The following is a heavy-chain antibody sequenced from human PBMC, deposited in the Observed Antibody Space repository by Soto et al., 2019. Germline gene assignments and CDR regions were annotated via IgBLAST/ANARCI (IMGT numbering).Heavy chain of an antibody. Sequence: QVQLVESGGGVVQPGRSLRLSCAASGFTFSSYGMHWVRQAPGKGLEWVAVISYDGSNKYYADSVKGRFTISRDNSKNTLYLQMNSLRAEDTAVYYCAKVAAAGIATINYWGQGTLVTVSS. D-gene: IGHD6-13*01. V-gene: IGHV3-30*18. CDR1: GFTFSSYG. J-gene: IGHJ4*02. CDR2: ISYDGSNK. CDR3: AKVAAAGIATINY.